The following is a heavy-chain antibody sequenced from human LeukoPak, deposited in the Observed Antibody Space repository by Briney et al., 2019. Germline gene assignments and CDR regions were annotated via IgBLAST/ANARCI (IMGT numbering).Heavy chain of an antibody. J-gene: IGHJ3*02. CDR2: IIPIFGTA. D-gene: IGHD3-10*01. Sequence: GASVKVSCKASGGTFSSYAISWVRQAPGQGLEWMGGIIPIFGTANYAQKFQGRVTITTDKSTSTAYMELSSLRSEDTAVYYCARDRLWFGELLFGNFDAFDIWGQGTMVTVSS. V-gene: IGHV1-69*05. CDR3: ARDRLWFGELLFGNFDAFDI. CDR1: GGTFSSYA.